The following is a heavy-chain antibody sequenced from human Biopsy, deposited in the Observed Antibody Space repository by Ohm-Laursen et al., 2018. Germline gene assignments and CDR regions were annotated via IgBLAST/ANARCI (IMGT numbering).Heavy chain of an antibody. J-gene: IGHJ6*02. CDR1: GFRFSGYH. CDR3: AREQLMVFAMDV. CDR2: IKSDSTTT. V-gene: IGHV3-48*01. D-gene: IGHD2-8*01. Sequence: SLRLSCAATGFRFSGYHMNWVRQAPGKGLQWLAYIKSDSTTTYYADSVKGRFTISRDNAKNSLFLQMNSLRAEDTAIYYCAREQLMVFAMDVWGQGTTVTVSS.